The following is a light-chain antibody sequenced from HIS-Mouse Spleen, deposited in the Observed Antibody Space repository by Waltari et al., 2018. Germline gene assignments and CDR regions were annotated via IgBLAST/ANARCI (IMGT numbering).Light chain of an antibody. CDR2: LGS. CDR3: MQALQTPIT. Sequence: DIVMTQSPLSLPVTPGEPASISCRSIQSLLHSNGYNFLDWYLQKPGQSPQLLIYLGSNRASGVPDRFSGSGSGTDCTLKISRVEAEDVGVYYCMQALQTPITFGQGTRLEIK. J-gene: IGKJ5*01. V-gene: IGKV2-28*01. CDR1: QSLLHSNGYNF.